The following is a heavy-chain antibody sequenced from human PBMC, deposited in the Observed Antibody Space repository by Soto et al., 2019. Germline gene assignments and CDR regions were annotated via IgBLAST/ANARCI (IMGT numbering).Heavy chain of an antibody. D-gene: IGHD6-19*01. J-gene: IGHJ1*01. Sequence: QITLKESGPSLIKPTQTLALTCTFSGFSFNTRGVGVAWIRQPPGKTLEWIAVIYWDNDRRYRPSLTDRLSITKDMSTKQVVLTMTNVDPVDTGTYYCAHLVPGPLSFAYWGQGALVTVSS. V-gene: IGHV2-5*02. CDR1: GFSFNTRGVG. CDR2: IYWDNDR. CDR3: AHLVPGPLSFAY.